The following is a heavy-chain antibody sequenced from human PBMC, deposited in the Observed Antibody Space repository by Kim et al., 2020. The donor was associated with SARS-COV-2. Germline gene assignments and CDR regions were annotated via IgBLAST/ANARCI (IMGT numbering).Heavy chain of an antibody. CDR2: T. CDR3: AQNAGDYSFDY. D-gene: IGHD2-21*02. J-gene: IGHJ4*02. V-gene: IGHV3-43*01. Sequence: TYYADSVKGRFTISRDNSKNSLYLQMNSLRTEDTALYYCAQNAGDYSFDYWGQGTLVTVSS.